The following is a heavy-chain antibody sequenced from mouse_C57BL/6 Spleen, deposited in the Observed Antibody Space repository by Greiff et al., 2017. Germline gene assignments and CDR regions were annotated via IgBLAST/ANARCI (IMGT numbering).Heavy chain of an antibody. D-gene: IGHD1-1*01. CDR1: GYTFTSYW. V-gene: IGHV1-72*01. CDR3: ARSIYGRDYWYFDV. CDR2: IDPNSGGT. J-gene: IGHJ1*03. Sequence: VQLQQPGAELVKPGASVKLSCTASGYTFTSYWMHWVKQRPGRGLEWIGRIDPNSGGTKYNEKFKSKATLTLDKPSSTAYMQLSSLTSEDSAVYYGARSIYGRDYWYFDVWGTGTTVTVSS.